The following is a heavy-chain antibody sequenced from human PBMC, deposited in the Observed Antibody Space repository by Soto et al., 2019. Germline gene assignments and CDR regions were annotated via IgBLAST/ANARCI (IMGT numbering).Heavy chain of an antibody. CDR3: ARQEVWAFVVVAATLVGLDY. D-gene: IGHD2-15*01. J-gene: IGHJ4*02. CDR2: LYYSGST. Sequence: QLQLQGSGPGLVKPSETLSLTCTVSGGSISSSSYYWGWIRQPPGKGLEWIGSLYYSGSTYSNPSLKSRLHIYVDTSKILFLKKLSSVPVADTDLYYGARQEVWAFVVVAATLVGLDYWGQEPLLTASS. CDR1: GGSISSSSYY. V-gene: IGHV4-39*01.